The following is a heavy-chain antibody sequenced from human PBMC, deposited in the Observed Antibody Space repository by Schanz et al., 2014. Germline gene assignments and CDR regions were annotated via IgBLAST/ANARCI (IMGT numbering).Heavy chain of an antibody. CDR2: LSGSGGST. J-gene: IGHJ6*02. V-gene: IGHV3-23*04. CDR3: AKARRKSNCSGGRCFHYSYYGMDV. CDR1: GFTFSSYA. Sequence: EVHLVESGGGLVKRGGSLRLSCAASGFTFSSYAMSWVRQAPGKGLEWVSALSGSGGSTYYADSVKGRFTISRDNSKNILYLQMNSLRAEDTAVYYCAKARRKSNCSGGRCFHYSYYGMDVWGQGTTVTVSS. D-gene: IGHD2-15*01.